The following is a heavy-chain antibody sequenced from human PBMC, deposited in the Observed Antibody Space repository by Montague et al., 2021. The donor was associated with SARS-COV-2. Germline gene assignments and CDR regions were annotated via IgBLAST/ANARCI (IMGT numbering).Heavy chain of an antibody. CDR1: GFSLSTSGMC. CDR3: ARIRDYDILTGASAGLDN. Sequence: PALVKPTQTLTLACTFSGFSLSTSGMCVSWIRQPPGKALEWLALIDWDDDKYYSTSLKTRLTISKDTSKNQVVLTMTNMDPVDTATYYCARIRDYDILTGASAGLDNWGQGTMVTVSA. J-gene: IGHJ4*02. CDR2: IDWDDDK. V-gene: IGHV2-70*01. D-gene: IGHD3-9*01.